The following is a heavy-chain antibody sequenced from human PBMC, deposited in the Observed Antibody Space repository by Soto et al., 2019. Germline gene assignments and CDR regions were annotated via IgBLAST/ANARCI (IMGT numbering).Heavy chain of an antibody. CDR2: ISGSGGST. D-gene: IGHD6-13*01. Sequence: EVQLLESGGGLVQPGGSLRLSCAASGFTFSSYAMSWVRQAPGKGLEWVSAISGSGGSTYYADSVKGRFTISRDNSKNTLYLQMNSLRAEDTAVYFCAEDHSSWLYWYFDLWGRGTLVTGSS. CDR1: GFTFSSYA. J-gene: IGHJ2*01. V-gene: IGHV3-23*01. CDR3: AEDHSSWLYWYFDL.